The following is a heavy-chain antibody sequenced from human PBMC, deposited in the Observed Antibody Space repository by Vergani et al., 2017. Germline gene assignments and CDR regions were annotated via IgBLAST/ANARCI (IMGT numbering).Heavy chain of an antibody. CDR3: ARAYYDILTGYDY. CDR2: IYYSGST. V-gene: IGHV4-59*01. CDR1: GGSISSYY. J-gene: IGHJ4*02. D-gene: IGHD3-9*01. Sequence: QVQLQESGPGLVKPSETLSLTCTVSGGSISSYYWSWIRQPPGKGLEWIGYIYYSGSTNYNPALMSRVTISVDTSKNQFSLKLSSVTAADTAVYYGARAYYDILTGYDYWGQGTLVTVSS.